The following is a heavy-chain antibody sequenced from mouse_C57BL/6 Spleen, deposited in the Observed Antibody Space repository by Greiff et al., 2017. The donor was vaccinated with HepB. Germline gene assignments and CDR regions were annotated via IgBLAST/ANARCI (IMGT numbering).Heavy chain of an antibody. D-gene: IGHD2-3*01. V-gene: IGHV14-4*01. J-gene: IGHJ3*01. Sequence: EVKLMESGAELVRTGASVKLSCTASGFNIKDDYMHWVKQRPEQGLEWIGWIDPENGDTEYDSKFQGKATITADTSSNTAYLQLSSLTSEDTAVYYCTTRWLPAWFAYWGQGTLVTVSA. CDR2: IDPENGDT. CDR3: TTRWLPAWFAY. CDR1: GFNIKDDY.